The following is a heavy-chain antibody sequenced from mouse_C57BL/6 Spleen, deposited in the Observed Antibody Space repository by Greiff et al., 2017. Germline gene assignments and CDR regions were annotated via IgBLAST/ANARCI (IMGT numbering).Heavy chain of an antibody. CDR3: TSRGLPYFAY. CDR1: GYTFTDYE. J-gene: IGHJ3*01. Sequence: QVQLQQSGAELVRPGASVTLSCKASGYTFTDYEMHWVKQTPGHGLEWIGAIDPETGGTDYNWKFKGKGILTADKSSSTVYMVLSSLTSEDSAVCYCTSRGLPYFAYWGQGTLVTVSA. D-gene: IGHD6-5*01. V-gene: IGHV1-15*01. CDR2: IDPETGGT.